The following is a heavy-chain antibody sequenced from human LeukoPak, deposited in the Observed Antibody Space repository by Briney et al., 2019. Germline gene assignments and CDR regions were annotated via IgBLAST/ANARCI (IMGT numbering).Heavy chain of an antibody. J-gene: IGHJ6*03. CDR3: AKWRGRGYCSSTSCYSGWDYYYMDV. CDR2: ISGSGGST. D-gene: IGHD2-2*01. Sequence: GGSLRLSCAASGFTFSSYAMSWVRQAPGKGLEWVSAISGSGGSTYYADSVKGRFTISRDNSKNTLYLQMNSLRAEDTAVYYCAKWRGRGYCSSTSCYSGWDYYYMDVWGKGTTVTVSS. CDR1: GFTFSSYA. V-gene: IGHV3-23*01.